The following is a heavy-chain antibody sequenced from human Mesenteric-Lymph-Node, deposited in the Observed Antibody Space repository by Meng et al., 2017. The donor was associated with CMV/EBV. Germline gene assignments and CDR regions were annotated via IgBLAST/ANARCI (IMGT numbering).Heavy chain of an antibody. D-gene: IGHD1-26*01. CDR1: GFTFSSYT. Sequence: GESLKISCVASGFTFSSYTMNWVRQAPGKGLEWVSYISSSGSTIYYADSVKGRFTISRDNAKNSLYLQMNSLRAEDTAVYYCARDRVYSGSNDWGQGTLGTVSS. V-gene: IGHV3-48*04. J-gene: IGHJ4*02. CDR3: ARDRVYSGSND. CDR2: ISSSGSTI.